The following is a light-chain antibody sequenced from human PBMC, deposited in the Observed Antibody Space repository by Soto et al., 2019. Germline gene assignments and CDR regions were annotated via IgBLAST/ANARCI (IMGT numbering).Light chain of an antibody. CDR3: SSYTSSSTPVV. V-gene: IGLV2-14*01. J-gene: IGLJ2*01. Sequence: QSALTQPASVSGSPGQSITISCTGTSSDVGGYNYVSWYQRHPAKAPKLMIYEVSNRPSGVSNRFSGSKSGNTASLTISGLQAEDEADYYCSSYTSSSTPVVFGGGTKLTVL. CDR1: SSDVGGYNY. CDR2: EVS.